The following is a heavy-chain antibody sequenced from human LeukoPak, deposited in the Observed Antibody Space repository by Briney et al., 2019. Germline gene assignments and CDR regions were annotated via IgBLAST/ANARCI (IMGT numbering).Heavy chain of an antibody. J-gene: IGHJ1*01. CDR2: ISGSGAYT. V-gene: IGHV3-23*01. CDR3: AKYFASGSYYKLPH. Sequence: GGSLRLSCAASGFTLSSYAMSWVRQAPGKGLEWVSTISGSGAYTYYADSVKGRFTISRDNSKNTLYLQMNSLRAEDTAVYYCAKYFASGSYYKLPHWGQGTLVTVSS. D-gene: IGHD3-10*01. CDR1: GFTLSSYA.